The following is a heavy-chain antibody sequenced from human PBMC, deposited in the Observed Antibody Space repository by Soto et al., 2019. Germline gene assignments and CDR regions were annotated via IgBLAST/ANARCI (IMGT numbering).Heavy chain of an antibody. Sequence: ASVKVSCKASGYTFTSYGISWVRQAPGQGLEWMGWISAYNGNTNYAQKLQGRVTMTTDTSTSTAYMELRSLRSDDTAVYYCARDGPGYCSSTSCYPGYYYGMDVWGQGTTVTVS. D-gene: IGHD2-2*01. CDR1: GYTFTSYG. CDR3: ARDGPGYCSSTSCYPGYYYGMDV. V-gene: IGHV1-18*01. CDR2: ISAYNGNT. J-gene: IGHJ6*02.